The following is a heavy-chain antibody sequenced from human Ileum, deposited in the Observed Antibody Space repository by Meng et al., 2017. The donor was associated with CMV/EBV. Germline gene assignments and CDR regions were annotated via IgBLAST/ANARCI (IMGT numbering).Heavy chain of an antibody. Sequence: QVLPQESGQGLLKPSETLSLTCIGSGDSTNKKYWNWVRQPAGKGLEWIGRIHSTGDTYYNPSLKSRVTISIDTSKNQFFLNLNSVTAADTAMYYCARWVPGSPGFDFWGHGTLVTVSS. CDR1: GDSTNKKY. CDR3: ARWVPGSPGFDF. J-gene: IGHJ4*01. D-gene: IGHD1-1*01. V-gene: IGHV4-4*07. CDR2: IHSTGDT.